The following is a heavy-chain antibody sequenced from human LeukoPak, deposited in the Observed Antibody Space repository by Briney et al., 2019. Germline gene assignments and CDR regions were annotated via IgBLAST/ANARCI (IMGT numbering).Heavy chain of an antibody. CDR2: MNPNSGNT. CDR3: AGHSGYDLSYYYYGMDV. J-gene: IGHJ6*02. V-gene: IGHV1-8*01. CDR1: GYTFTSYD. D-gene: IGHD5-12*01. Sequence: GASVKVSCKASGYTFTSYDINWVRQATGQGLEWMGWMNPNSGNTGYAQKFQGRVTMTRNTSISTAYMELSSLRSEDTAVYHCAGHSGYDLSYYYYGMDVWGQGTTVTVSS.